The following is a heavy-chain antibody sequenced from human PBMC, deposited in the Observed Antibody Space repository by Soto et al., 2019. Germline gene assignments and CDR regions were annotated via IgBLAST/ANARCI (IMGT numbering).Heavy chain of an antibody. CDR1: GFNFRSYG. CDR3: ARDFIYDSSSDAFDI. CDR2: ISYDGSNK. Sequence: GGSQRLSCAASGFNFRSYGMHWVRQAPGKGLEWVAVISYDGSNKYYADSVKGRFTISRDNSKNTLYLQMNSLRAEDTAVYYCARDFIYDSSSDAFDIWGQGTMVTVSS. D-gene: IGHD3-22*01. V-gene: IGHV3-30*03. J-gene: IGHJ3*02.